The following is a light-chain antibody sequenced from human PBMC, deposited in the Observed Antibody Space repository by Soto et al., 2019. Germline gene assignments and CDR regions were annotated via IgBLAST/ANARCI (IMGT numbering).Light chain of an antibody. V-gene: IGKV1-5*01. CDR3: QQYNNYWT. CDR1: QCPXSR. Sequence: DIQMTQSPSTLSASEGDRVTIACRASQCPXSRFAWYQEKPGKAPKAPYYXASSFESVVPSRFSGSGCATEFTLTISSLQPDDVETYCCQQYNNYWTFGQGTKVDIK. CDR2: XAS. J-gene: IGKJ1*01.